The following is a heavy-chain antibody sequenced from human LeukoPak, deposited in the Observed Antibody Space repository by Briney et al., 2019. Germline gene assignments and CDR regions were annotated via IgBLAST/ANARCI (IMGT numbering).Heavy chain of an antibody. V-gene: IGHV3-7*01. CDR1: GFTLRDYW. J-gene: IGHJ4*02. CDR2: MGQDGSEE. Sequence: PGGSLRLSCAASGFTLRDYWMSWVRQAPGKGLEWVANMGQDGSEENYVDSVKGRFTISRDDAKNSLYLQMSSLRAEDTAVYYCARVSTEERPGCWGQGTLVTVSS. CDR3: ARVSTEERPGC. D-gene: IGHD1-1*01.